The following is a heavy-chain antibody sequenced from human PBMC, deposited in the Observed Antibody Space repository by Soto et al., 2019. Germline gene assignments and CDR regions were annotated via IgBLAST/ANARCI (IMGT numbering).Heavy chain of an antibody. Sequence: QVQLQESGPGLVKPSETLSLTCTVSNDSISTYYWTWIRQPPGKGLEWIGFIYYSGSTNYNPSLHGRVTISVDTSKNQFSLKMNSVTAADTAVYYCARPGRDWGALHYWGQGTLVTVSS. CDR1: NDSISTYY. V-gene: IGHV4-59*08. J-gene: IGHJ4*02. D-gene: IGHD7-27*01. CDR2: IYYSGST. CDR3: ARPGRDWGALHY.